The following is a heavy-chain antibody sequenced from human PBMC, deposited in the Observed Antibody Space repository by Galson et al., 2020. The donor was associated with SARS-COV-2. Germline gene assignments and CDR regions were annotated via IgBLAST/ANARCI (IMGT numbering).Heavy chain of an antibody. CDR3: ARFLPAATPFDY. V-gene: IGHV4-38-2*02. CDR2: IYHSGST. D-gene: IGHD2-2*01. Sequence: SETLSLTCTVSGYSISSGYYWGWIRQPPGKGLEWIGSIYHSGSTYYNPSLKSRVTIAVDTSKNQFSLKLSSVTAADTAVYYCARFLPAATPFDYWGQGTLGTVSS. CDR1: GYSISSGYY. J-gene: IGHJ4*02.